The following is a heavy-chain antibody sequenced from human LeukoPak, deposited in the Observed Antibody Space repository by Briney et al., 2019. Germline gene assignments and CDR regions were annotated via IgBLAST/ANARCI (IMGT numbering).Heavy chain of an antibody. V-gene: IGHV4-4*02. J-gene: IGHJ6*02. D-gene: IGHD2-15*01. CDR2: NYHSGST. Sequence: SETLSLTCAVSGGSISSSNWWSWVRQPPGKGVEWIGENYHSGSTNYNPSLKSRVTISVDKSKNQFSLKLSSVTAADTAVYYCARVRIVVVVAATRGYYYYGMDVWGQGTTVTVSS. CDR3: ARVRIVVVVAATRGYYYYGMDV. CDR1: GGSISSSNW.